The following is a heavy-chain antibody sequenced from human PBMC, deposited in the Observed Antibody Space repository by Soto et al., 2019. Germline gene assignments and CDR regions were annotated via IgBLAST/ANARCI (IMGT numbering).Heavy chain of an antibody. V-gene: IGHV3-53*01. CDR2: IYSGGYT. Sequence: EVQLVESGGGLIQPGGSLRLSCAVSGFTVSNNYMSWVRQAPGKGLEGVSVIYSGGYTAYGDSVKGRFTISRDNSKNTLNPQMNRRGADGAAVYSGSRQAGGGGYWGQGTLVTVSS. D-gene: IGHD3-10*01. CDR3: SRQAGGGGY. J-gene: IGHJ4*02. CDR1: GFTVSNNY.